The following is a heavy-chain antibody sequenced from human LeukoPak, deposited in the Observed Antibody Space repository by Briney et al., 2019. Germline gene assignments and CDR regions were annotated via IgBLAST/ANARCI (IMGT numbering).Heavy chain of an antibody. Sequence: GGSLRLSCAASGFTFSSYSMNWVRQAPGGGLEWVSGISDNGGRTYYADSVKGRFAISRDDSKSTLYLQMNSLRGEDTAVYYCAKDFGRNLGGPGYWGRGTLVIVSS. D-gene: IGHD3-10*01. J-gene: IGHJ4*02. CDR1: GFTFSSYS. CDR3: AKDFGRNLGGPGY. CDR2: ISDNGGRT. V-gene: IGHV3-23*01.